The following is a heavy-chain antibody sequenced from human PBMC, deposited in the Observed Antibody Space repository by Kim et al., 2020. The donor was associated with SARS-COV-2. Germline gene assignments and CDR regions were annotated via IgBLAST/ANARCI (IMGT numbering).Heavy chain of an antibody. D-gene: IGHD3-9*01. J-gene: IGHJ4*02. CDR1: GFTFSSYW. V-gene: IGHV3-7*01. CDR2: IKQDGSEK. Sequence: GGSLRLSCAASGFTFSSYWMSWVRQAPGKGLEWVANIKQDGSEKYYVDSVKGRFTISRDNAKNSLYLQMNSLRAEDTAVYYCALLPYYDILTGYSSWGQGTLVTVSS. CDR3: ALLPYYDILTGYSS.